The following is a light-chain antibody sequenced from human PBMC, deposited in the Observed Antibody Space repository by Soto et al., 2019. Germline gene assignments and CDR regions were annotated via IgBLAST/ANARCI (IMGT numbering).Light chain of an antibody. CDR2: LND. Sequence: QSVLAQPPSVSATPGQRVNISCSGSFSNIGDNAVNWYQQLPGAAPKLLIYLNDQRPSGVPDRFSGSKSGTSASLAISGLQSEDEADYYCAAWGDSLNALFGTGTKVTVL. CDR1: FSNIGDNA. V-gene: IGLV1-44*01. CDR3: AAWGDSLNAL. J-gene: IGLJ1*01.